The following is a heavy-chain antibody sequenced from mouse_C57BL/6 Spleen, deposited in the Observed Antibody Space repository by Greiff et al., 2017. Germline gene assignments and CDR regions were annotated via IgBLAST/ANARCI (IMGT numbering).Heavy chain of an antibody. Sequence: VQLQQSGPELVKPGASVKISYKASGYTFTDYYMNWVKQSHGKSLEWIGDINPNNGGTSYNQKFKGKATLTVDKSSSTAYMELRSLTSEDSAVYYCARGYYGSSPFAYWGQGTLVTVSA. D-gene: IGHD1-1*01. V-gene: IGHV1-26*01. CDR1: GYTFTDYY. CDR2: INPNNGGT. CDR3: ARGYYGSSPFAY. J-gene: IGHJ3*01.